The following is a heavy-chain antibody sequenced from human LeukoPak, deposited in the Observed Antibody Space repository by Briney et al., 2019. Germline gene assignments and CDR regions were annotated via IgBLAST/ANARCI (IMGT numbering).Heavy chain of an antibody. J-gene: IGHJ4*02. CDR3: ARGSRYYYGSGSYHDY. D-gene: IGHD3-10*01. Sequence: SETLSLTCAVYGGSFSGYYWSWIRQPPGKGLEWIGEINHSGSTNYNPSLKSRVTISVDTFKNQFSLKLSSVTAADTAVYYCARGSRYYYGSGSYHDYWGQGTLVTVSS. CDR1: GGSFSGYY. V-gene: IGHV4-34*01. CDR2: INHSGST.